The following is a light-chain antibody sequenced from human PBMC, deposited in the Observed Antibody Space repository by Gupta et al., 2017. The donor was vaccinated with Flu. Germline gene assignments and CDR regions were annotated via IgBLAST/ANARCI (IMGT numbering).Light chain of an antibody. CDR2: WES. CDR3: QQYDSTPQIT. Sequence: LGERATINCKSTQSVLYSSNNKNYLAWYQQKPGQPPKLLIYWESTRESGVPDRFSGSGSGTDFTLTISSLQAEDVAVYYCQQYDSTPQITFGPGTKVDIK. CDR1: QSVLYSSNNKNY. V-gene: IGKV4-1*01. J-gene: IGKJ3*01.